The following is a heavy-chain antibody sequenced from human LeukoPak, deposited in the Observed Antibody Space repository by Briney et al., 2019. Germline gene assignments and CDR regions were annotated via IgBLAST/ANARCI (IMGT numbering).Heavy chain of an antibody. Sequence: SETLSLTCTVSGGSISSYYWSWIRQPPAKGLEWIGYIYYSGSTNYNPSLKSRVTISVDTSKNQFSLKLSSVTAVDTAVYYCARVLYDFWSAHFWFDPWGQGTLVTVSS. D-gene: IGHD3-3*01. CDR1: GGSISSYY. J-gene: IGHJ5*02. CDR3: ARVLYDFWSAHFWFDP. CDR2: IYYSGST. V-gene: IGHV4-59*01.